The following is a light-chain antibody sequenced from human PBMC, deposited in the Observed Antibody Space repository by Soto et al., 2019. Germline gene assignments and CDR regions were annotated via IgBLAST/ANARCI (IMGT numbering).Light chain of an antibody. CDR2: GAS. Sequence: EIVMTQSPATLSVSPGERATLSCRASRNINRKLAWYQQKPGQAPRLLISGASTGATGIPARFSGSGSGTELTLTIGSLQSEDFAVYYCQQYYDYPPLIFGGGTKVEIK. J-gene: IGKJ4*01. CDR3: QQYYDYPPLI. CDR1: RNINRK. V-gene: IGKV3-15*01.